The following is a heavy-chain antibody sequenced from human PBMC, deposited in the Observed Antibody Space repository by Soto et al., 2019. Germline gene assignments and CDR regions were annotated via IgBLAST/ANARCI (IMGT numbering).Heavy chain of an antibody. J-gene: IGHJ4*02. D-gene: IGHD3-10*01. CDR3: ARDGSGSYYYYFDY. CDR1: GGSISSGGYS. Sequence: SETLSLTCAVSGGSISSGGYSWSWIRQPPGKGLEWIGYIYHSGSTYYNPSLKSRVTISVDRSKNQFSLKLSSVTAADTAVYYCARDGSGSYYYYFDYWGQGTLVIVSS. V-gene: IGHV4-30-2*01. CDR2: IYHSGST.